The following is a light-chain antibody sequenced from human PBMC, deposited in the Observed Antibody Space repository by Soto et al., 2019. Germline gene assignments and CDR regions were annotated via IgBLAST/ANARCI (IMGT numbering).Light chain of an antibody. J-gene: IGLJ2*01. Sequence: HSALTQPPSASGSPGQSVTISCTGTSTDVGDYKYVFWYQQHPGKAPKLLIYEVNKRPSGVPDRFSGSKSGNTASLTVSGLQAEDEADYYCSSLAGGTLVFGGGTKVTVL. V-gene: IGLV2-8*01. CDR3: SSLAGGTLV. CDR2: EVN. CDR1: STDVGDYKY.